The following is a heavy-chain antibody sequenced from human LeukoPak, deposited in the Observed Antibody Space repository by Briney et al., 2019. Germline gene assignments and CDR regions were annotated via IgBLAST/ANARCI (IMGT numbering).Heavy chain of an antibody. J-gene: IGHJ4*02. CDR3: AKDVGRVVAAYFFDY. V-gene: IGHV3-23*01. D-gene: IGHD2-15*01. CDR2: ISGSGGNT. Sequence: GGSLRLSCAASGFTFTSYAMNWVRQAPGKGLEWVSAISGSGGNTYYADSVKGRFTISRDNAKNSLYLQMNSLRAEDTAVYYCAKDVGRVVAAYFFDYWGQGTLVTVSS. CDR1: GFTFTSYA.